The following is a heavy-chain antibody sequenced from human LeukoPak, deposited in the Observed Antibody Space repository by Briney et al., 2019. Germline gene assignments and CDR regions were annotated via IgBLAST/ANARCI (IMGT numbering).Heavy chain of an antibody. V-gene: IGHV1-2*02. Sequence: ASVKVSCKASGYTFTGYYMHWVRQAPGQGLEWMGWINPNSGGTNYAQKFQGRVTMTRDTSISTAYMELSRLRSDDTAVYYCARARAPYSNYFRRNYYFDYWGQGTLVTVSS. CDR2: INPNSGGT. D-gene: IGHD4-11*01. CDR1: GYTFTGYY. J-gene: IGHJ4*02. CDR3: ARARAPYSNYFRRNYYFDY.